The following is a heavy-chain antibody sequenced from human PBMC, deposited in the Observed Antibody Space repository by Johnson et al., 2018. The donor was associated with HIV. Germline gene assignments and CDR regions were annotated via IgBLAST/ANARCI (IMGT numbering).Heavy chain of an antibody. CDR2: ISSSGSTK. D-gene: IGHD4-23*01. CDR1: GFTFSDHY. CDR3: ATERAVVSANAFDI. V-gene: IGHV3-11*04. Sequence: QVQLVESGGGLVKPGGSLRLSCAASGFTFSDHYMSWIRQAPGKGLEWVSYISSSGSTKYYTDSVKGRFTISRDNSKNTLYLQMNSLRPEDTAVYYCATERAVVSANAFDIWGQGTMVTVSS. J-gene: IGHJ3*02.